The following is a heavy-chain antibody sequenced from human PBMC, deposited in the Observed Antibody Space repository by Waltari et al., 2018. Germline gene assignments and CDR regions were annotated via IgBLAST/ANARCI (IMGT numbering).Heavy chain of an antibody. CDR1: GFTFSSYA. CDR2: ISGSGGST. D-gene: IGHD3-9*01. Sequence: EVQLLESGGGLVQPGGSLRLSCAASGFTFSSYAMSWVRPAPGKGLEWVSAISGSGGSTYYADSVKGRFTISRDNSKNTLYLQMNSLRAEDTAVYYCAKEFYDILTGYYGGFDYWGQGTLVTVSS. V-gene: IGHV3-23*01. J-gene: IGHJ4*02. CDR3: AKEFYDILTGYYGGFDY.